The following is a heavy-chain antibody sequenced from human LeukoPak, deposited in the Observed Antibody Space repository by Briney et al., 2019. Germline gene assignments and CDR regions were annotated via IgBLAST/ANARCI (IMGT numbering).Heavy chain of an antibody. CDR1: GGSISSYY. CDR3: ARLDSAYNWFDP. V-gene: IGHV4-4*07. Sequence: PSETLSLTCTVSGGSISSYYWSWIRQPAGEGLEWIGRIYTSGSTNYNPSLKSRVTMSVDTSKNQFSLKLSSVTAADTAVYYCARLDSAYNWFDPWDQGTLVTVSS. D-gene: IGHD5-12*01. CDR2: IYTSGST. J-gene: IGHJ5*02.